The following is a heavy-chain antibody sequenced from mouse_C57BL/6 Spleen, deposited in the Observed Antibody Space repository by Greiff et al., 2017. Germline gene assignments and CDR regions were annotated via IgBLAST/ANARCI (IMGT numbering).Heavy chain of an antibody. CDR1: GYTFTSYW. CDR3: ARNYGSSYDWYFDV. D-gene: IGHD1-1*01. J-gene: IGHJ1*03. Sequence: QVQLQQPGAELVRPGSSVKLSCKASGYTFTSYWMHWVKQRPIQGLEWIGNIDPSDSETHYNQKFKDKSTLTVDKSSSTAYMQLSSLTSADSAVYYCARNYGSSYDWYFDVWGTGTTVTVSS. CDR2: IDPSDSET. V-gene: IGHV1-52*01.